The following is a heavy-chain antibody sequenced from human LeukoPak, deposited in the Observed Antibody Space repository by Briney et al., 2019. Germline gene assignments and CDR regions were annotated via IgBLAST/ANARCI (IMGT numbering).Heavy chain of an antibody. V-gene: IGHV3-23*01. CDR3: AKRRYGDYGDFDY. D-gene: IGHD4-17*01. J-gene: IGHJ4*02. CDR2: ISASGDRT. Sequence: GGSLRLSCAASGFIFSTYVMSWVRQAPGKGLEWVSGISASGDRTYYADSVKGRFTISRDNSKNTVYLQMNSLRAEDTVVYYCAKRRYGDYGDFDYWGQGTLVTVSS. CDR1: GFIFSTYV.